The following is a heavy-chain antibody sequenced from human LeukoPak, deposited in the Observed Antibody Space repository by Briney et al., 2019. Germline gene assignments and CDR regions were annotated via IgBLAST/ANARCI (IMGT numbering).Heavy chain of an antibody. J-gene: IGHJ4*02. CDR3: ARDRYGGIDY. Sequence: PSETLSLTCAVYGGSFSGYYWSWIRQPPGKGLEWIGEINHSGSTNYNPSLKSRVTISVDTSKNQFSLKLNSVTAADTALYYCARDRYGGIDYWGQGILVTVSS. CDR2: INHSGST. V-gene: IGHV4-34*01. D-gene: IGHD4-23*01. CDR1: GGSFSGYY.